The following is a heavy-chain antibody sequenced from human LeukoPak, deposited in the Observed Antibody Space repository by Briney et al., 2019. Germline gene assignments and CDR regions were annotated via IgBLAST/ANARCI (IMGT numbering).Heavy chain of an antibody. J-gene: IGHJ6*02. CDR2: IYSGGST. CDR3: AREEVVPAAIGYYYGMDV. D-gene: IGHD2-2*02. V-gene: IGHV3-53*01. Sequence: GGSLRLSCAASGFTVSSNYMSWVRQAPGKGLEWVSVIYSGGSTYYADSVKGRFTISRDNSKNTLYLQMNSLRAEDTAVYYCAREEVVPAAIGYYYGMDVWGQGTTVTVSS. CDR1: GFTVSSNY.